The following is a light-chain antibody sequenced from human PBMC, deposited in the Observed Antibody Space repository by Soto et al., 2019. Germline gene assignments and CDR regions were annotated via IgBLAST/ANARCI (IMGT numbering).Light chain of an antibody. Sequence: DIQMPQSPSSPSASVGDGVTITCRASQGMNNYLAWYQQKPGKAPKLRIYAASTLQSGVPSRFSGSGSGTDFTLTISSLQPEDVATYYCQQYNNWPPRTFGQGTKVGIK. CDR2: AAS. J-gene: IGKJ1*01. CDR1: QGMNNY. V-gene: IGKV1-27*01. CDR3: QQYNNWPPRT.